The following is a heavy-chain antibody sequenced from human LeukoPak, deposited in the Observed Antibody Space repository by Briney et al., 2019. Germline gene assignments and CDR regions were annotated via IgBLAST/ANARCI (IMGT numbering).Heavy chain of an antibody. V-gene: IGHV4-59*01. J-gene: IGHJ4*02. CDR3: ARSRGIAARLAA. Sequence: SETLSLTCTVSGGTFSSYYRSWIRQPPGKGLEWIGYICYSGSTNYYPSLKSRVTKSVDTSKNQFSLKLSYVTAADTAVYYCARSRGIAARLAAWGQGTLVTVSS. CDR1: GGTFSSYY. D-gene: IGHD6-6*01. CDR2: ICYSGST.